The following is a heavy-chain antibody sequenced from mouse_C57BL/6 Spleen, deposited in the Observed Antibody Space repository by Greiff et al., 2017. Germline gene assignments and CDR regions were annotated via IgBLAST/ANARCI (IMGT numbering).Heavy chain of an antibody. CDR2: IYPRDGST. Sequence: VQLQQSGPELVKPGASVKLSCKASGYTFTSYDINWVKQRPGQGLEWIGWIYPRDGSTKYNEKFKGKATLTVDTSSSTAYMELHSLTSEDSAVYFCARGGSNYVRYYAMDYWGQGTSVTVSS. CDR3: ARGGSNYVRYYAMDY. V-gene: IGHV1-85*01. J-gene: IGHJ4*01. CDR1: GYTFTSYD. D-gene: IGHD2-5*01.